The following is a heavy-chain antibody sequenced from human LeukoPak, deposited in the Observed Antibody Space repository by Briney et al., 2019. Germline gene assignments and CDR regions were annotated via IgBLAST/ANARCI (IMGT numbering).Heavy chain of an antibody. J-gene: IGHJ1*01. V-gene: IGHV1-69*05. D-gene: IGHD2-2*01. CDR2: IIPTFGTA. Sequence: SVKVSCKASGYTFTSYGISWVRQAPGQGLEWMGGIIPTFGTANYAQKFQGRVTITTDESTTTVYMELSSLRSDDTAVYYCARGRYCSSINCRHAEYFQYWGQGTLVTVSS. CDR1: GYTFTSYG. CDR3: ARGRYCSSINCRHAEYFQY.